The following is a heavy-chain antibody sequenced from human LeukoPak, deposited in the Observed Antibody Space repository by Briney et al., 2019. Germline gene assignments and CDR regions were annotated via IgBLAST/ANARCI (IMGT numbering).Heavy chain of an antibody. V-gene: IGHV4-59*01. J-gene: IGHJ4*02. CDR1: GGSISSYY. CDR3: ARYGSGSSLLDY. Sequence: SSETLSLTCTVSGGSISSYYWSWIRQPPGKGLEWIGYIYYSGSTNYNPSLKSRVTISVDTSKNQFSLKLSSVTAADTAVYYCARYGSGSSLLDYWGQGTLVTVCS. D-gene: IGHD3-10*01. CDR2: IYYSGST.